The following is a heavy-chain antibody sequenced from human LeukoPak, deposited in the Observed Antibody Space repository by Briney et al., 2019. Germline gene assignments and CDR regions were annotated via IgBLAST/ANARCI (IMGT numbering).Heavy chain of an antibody. CDR1: GGSISSYY. Sequence: SETLSLTCTVSGGSISSYYWSWIRQPAGKGLEWIGRIYTSGSTNYNPSLKSRVTISVDKSKNQFSLKLSSVTAADTAVYYCARDLYCSSTSCRANNWFDPWGQGTLLTVSS. J-gene: IGHJ5*02. V-gene: IGHV4-4*07. CDR2: IYTSGST. CDR3: ARDLYCSSTSCRANNWFDP. D-gene: IGHD2-2*01.